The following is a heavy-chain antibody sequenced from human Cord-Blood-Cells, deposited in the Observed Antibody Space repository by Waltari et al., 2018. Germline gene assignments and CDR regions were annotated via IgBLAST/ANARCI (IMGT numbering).Heavy chain of an antibody. Sequence: QVQLVQSGAEVKKPGASVKVSCKASGYTFTGYYMHWVRQAPGQGRGWVGGSRPYRGGTNEGAEIQCWGAMPGEPSISAAYMELSRVGADETAVYDCARGAGDAFDIWGQGTMVTVSS. CDR3: ARGAGDAFDI. V-gene: IGHV1-2*04. D-gene: IGHD3-10*01. CDR1: GYTFTGYY. CDR2: SRPYRGGT. J-gene: IGHJ3*02.